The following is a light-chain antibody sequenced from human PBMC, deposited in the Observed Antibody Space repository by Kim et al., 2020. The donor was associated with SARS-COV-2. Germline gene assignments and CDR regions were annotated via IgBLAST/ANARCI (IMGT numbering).Light chain of an antibody. Sequence: SAAGGDRVPIPCRASQGVSSSLAWYQQKPGKAPRVLFYLSSSLQSSVPSRFSASGSGTEFTLTISSLQPEDFATYCCQQLHSYLYTFGQRTKLEI. CDR2: LSS. CDR3: QQLHSYLYT. V-gene: IGKV1-9*01. CDR1: QGVSSS. J-gene: IGKJ2*01.